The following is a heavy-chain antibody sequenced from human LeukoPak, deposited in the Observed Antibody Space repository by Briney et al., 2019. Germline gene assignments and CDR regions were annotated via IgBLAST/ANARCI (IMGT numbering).Heavy chain of an antibody. CDR1: GSTVSSNY. J-gene: IGHJ4*02. V-gene: IGHV3-53*01. CDR3: ARGIAAAGSYYFDY. CDR2: IYSGGST. Sequence: PGGSLRLSCAASGSTVSSNYMSWVRQAPGKGLEWVSVIYSGGSTYYADSVKGRFTISRDNSKNTLYLQMNSLRAEDTAVYYCARGIAAAGSYYFDYWGQGTLVTVSS. D-gene: IGHD6-13*01.